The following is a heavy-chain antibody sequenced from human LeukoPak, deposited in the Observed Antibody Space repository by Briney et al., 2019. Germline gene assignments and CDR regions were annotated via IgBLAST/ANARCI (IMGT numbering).Heavy chain of an antibody. Sequence: GRSLRLSCAASGFTFSSYDMHWVRQAPGKGLEWVAVISYDGSTIYYADSVKGRLTNSRDNSKNTLYLQMNSLEAEDTAVYYCAKAKSYSSGSSGYWGQGTPVTVSS. CDR2: ISYDGSTI. J-gene: IGHJ4*02. CDR3: AKAKSYSSGSSGY. CDR1: GFTFSSYD. V-gene: IGHV3-30*18. D-gene: IGHD5-18*01.